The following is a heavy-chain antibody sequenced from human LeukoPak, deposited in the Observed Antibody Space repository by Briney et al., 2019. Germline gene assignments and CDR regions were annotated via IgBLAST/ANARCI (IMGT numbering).Heavy chain of an antibody. CDR3: ARTNGDYVLGY. D-gene: IGHD4-17*01. CDR2: IYSGGST. V-gene: IGHV3-53*01. Sequence: GGSLRLSCAASGFTVSSNYMSWVRQAPGKGLEWVSVIYSGGSTYYADSVKGRFTISRDNSKNTLYLQMNSLRAEDTAVYYRARTNGDYVLGYWGQGTLVTVSS. CDR1: GFTVSSNY. J-gene: IGHJ4*02.